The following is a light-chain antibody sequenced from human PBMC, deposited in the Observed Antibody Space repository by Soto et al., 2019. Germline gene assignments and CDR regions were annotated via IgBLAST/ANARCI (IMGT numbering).Light chain of an antibody. CDR2: AAS. CDR3: QHYNGY. Sequence: EIVLTQSPGTLSLSPGERATLSCRASQSVSSSFLAWYQQKPGQAPRLLIYAASSRATGIPDRFSGSGSGTAFTLTISRLEPEDFATYYCQHYNGYFGQGTKLEIK. CDR1: QSVSSSF. J-gene: IGKJ2*01. V-gene: IGKV3-20*01.